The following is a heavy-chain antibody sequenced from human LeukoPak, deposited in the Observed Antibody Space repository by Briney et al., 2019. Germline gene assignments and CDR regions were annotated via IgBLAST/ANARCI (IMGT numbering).Heavy chain of an antibody. CDR3: ASLCERSTSCTYYFDY. Sequence: QPGGSLRLSCAASGFTFSSFEMNWVRQTPGKGLEWVSYISTTGSTIYYADSVKGRFTISRDNSKNTLYLQMNSLRAEDTAVYYCASLCERSTSCTYYFDYWGQGTLVTVSS. D-gene: IGHD2-2*01. J-gene: IGHJ4*02. CDR2: ISTTGSTI. CDR1: GFTFSSFE. V-gene: IGHV3-48*03.